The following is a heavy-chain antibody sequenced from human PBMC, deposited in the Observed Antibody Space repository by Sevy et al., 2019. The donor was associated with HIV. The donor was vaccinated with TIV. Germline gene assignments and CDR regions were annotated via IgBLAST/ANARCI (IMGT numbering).Heavy chain of an antibody. CDR3: ARAIGTQVAGLCYFDY. Sequence: SETLSLTCAVSGYSISSDYYWGWIRQPPGKGLEWIGSIYHSGYSYYNPSLKSRVTISVDTSKNQFSLKLSSVTAADTAVYYCARAIGTQVAGLCYFDYWGQGTLVTVSS. J-gene: IGHJ4*02. CDR2: IYHSGYS. V-gene: IGHV4-38-2*01. D-gene: IGHD6-19*01. CDR1: GYSISSDYY.